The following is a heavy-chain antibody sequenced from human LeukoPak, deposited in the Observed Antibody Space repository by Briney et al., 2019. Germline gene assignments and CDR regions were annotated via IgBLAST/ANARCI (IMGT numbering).Heavy chain of an antibody. CDR2: INPSGGST. CDR3: AREIGPIRLRLWGSAFDY. D-gene: IGHD5-18*01. CDR1: GYTFTSYY. Sequence: ASVKVSCKASGYTFTSYYMHWVRQAPGQGLEWMGIINPSGGSTSYAQKFQGRVTMTRDMSTSTVYMELSSLRSEDTAVYYCAREIGPIRLRLWGSAFDYWGQGTLVTVSS. J-gene: IGHJ4*02. V-gene: IGHV1-46*01.